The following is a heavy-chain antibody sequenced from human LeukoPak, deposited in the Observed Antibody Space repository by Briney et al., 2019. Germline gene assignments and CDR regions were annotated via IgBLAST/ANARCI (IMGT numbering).Heavy chain of an antibody. V-gene: IGHV3-66*01. CDR1: GFTVRSNY. J-gene: IGHJ3*02. Sequence: SGGSLRLSCEASGFTVRSNYMAWVRQAPGKGLEWVSVIYSDGSTYYGDSLKGRFTISRDNFRNTLNLQMNSLRTEDTAVYYCARVLAPTLPVILPGAFDIWGQGTMVTVAS. CDR2: IYSDGST. D-gene: IGHD3-22*01. CDR3: ARVLAPTLPVILPGAFDI.